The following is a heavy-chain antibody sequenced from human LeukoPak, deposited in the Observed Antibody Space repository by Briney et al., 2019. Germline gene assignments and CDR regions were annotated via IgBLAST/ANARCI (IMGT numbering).Heavy chain of an antibody. CDR3: AIIAVAGTDAFDI. D-gene: IGHD6-19*01. CDR2: INPNSGGT. Sequence: AASVKVSCKASGYTFTGYYMHWVRQAPGQGLEWMGWINPNSGGTNYAQKFQGRVTMTRDTSISTAYMELSRLRSDDTAVYYCAIIAVAGTDAFDIWGQGTMVTVSS. J-gene: IGHJ3*02. V-gene: IGHV1-2*02. CDR1: GYTFTGYY.